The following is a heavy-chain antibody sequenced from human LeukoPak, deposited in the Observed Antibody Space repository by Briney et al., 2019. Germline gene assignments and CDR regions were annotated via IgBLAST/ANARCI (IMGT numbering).Heavy chain of an antibody. D-gene: IGHD6-25*01. Sequence: GGSLRLSCAASGFTFSSHWMHWVRQAPGEGLVWVSRVNGTGDWTHYADSVRGRFIISRDNAENTISLQMNNLRAEDTAVYFCAREVFEGQRQSDALDVWGQGTMVTVSS. CDR3: AREVFEGQRQSDALDV. CDR1: GFTFSSHW. J-gene: IGHJ3*01. CDR2: VNGTGDWT. V-gene: IGHV3-74*01.